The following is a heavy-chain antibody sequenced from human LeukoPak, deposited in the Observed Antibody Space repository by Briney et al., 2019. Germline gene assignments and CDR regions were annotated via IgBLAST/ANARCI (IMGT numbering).Heavy chain of an antibody. Sequence: PGGSLRLSCAASGFTFSSYEMNWVRQAPGQGLEWVSYISSSGSTIYYADSVKGRFTISRDNAKNSLYLQMNSLRAEDTAVYYCARDQSYYGSGSVGNWFDPWGQGTLVTVSS. D-gene: IGHD3-10*01. CDR3: ARDQSYYGSGSVGNWFDP. J-gene: IGHJ5*02. V-gene: IGHV3-48*03. CDR2: ISSSGSTI. CDR1: GFTFSSYE.